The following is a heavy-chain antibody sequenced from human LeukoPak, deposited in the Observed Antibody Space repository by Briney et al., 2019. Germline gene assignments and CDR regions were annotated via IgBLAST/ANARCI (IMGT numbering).Heavy chain of an antibody. D-gene: IGHD3-3*02. CDR1: GFTFRNYG. CDR3: AKAAFEGFFDY. J-gene: IGHJ4*02. CDR2: SSWNVGSI. V-gene: IGHV3-9*01. Sequence: PGGPLRLSCVASGFTFRNYGMHWVRQAPGKGLEWVSGSSWNVGSIDYADSVKGRFTISRDNAKNSLYLQMNSLRPEDTALYYCAKAAFEGFFDYWGQGTLVTVSS.